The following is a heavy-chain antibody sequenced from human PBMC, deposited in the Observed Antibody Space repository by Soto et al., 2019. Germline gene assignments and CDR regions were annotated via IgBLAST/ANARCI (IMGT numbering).Heavy chain of an antibody. V-gene: IGHV2-5*02. CDR2: IYWDDDK. Sequence: QITLKESGPTLVKPTQTLTLTCTISGFSLTTSRVGVGWIRQPPGKALEWLALIYWDDDKRYSPSLRSRLTITKDTSKNQVVLTMTNMDPVDTATYYCAHMFGTVSHLGYWGQGTLVTVSS. CDR1: GFSLTTSRVG. D-gene: IGHD3-10*02. J-gene: IGHJ4*02. CDR3: AHMFGTVSHLGY.